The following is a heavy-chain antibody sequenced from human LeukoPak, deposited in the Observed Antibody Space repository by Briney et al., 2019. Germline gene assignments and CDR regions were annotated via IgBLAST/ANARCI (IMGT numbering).Heavy chain of an antibody. V-gene: IGHV3-23*01. CDR1: GITFSNYG. J-gene: IGHJ4*02. Sequence: GGSLRLSCAVSGITFSNYGMSWVRQAPGKGLEWVAGISGSGGGTNYADSVKGRFTISRDNPRNALYLQMNSLRDEDTAVYFCATRGVVIRVILVGFHREAYYFDSWGQGALVTVPS. CDR2: ISGSGGGT. CDR3: ATRGVVIRVILVGFHREAYYFDS. D-gene: IGHD3-22*01.